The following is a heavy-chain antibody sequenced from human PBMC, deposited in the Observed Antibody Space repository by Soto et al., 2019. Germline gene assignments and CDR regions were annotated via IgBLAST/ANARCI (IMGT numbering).Heavy chain of an antibody. Sequence: GGSLRLSCAASGFTFSSYGMHWVRQAPGKGLEWVAVISYDGSNKYYADSVKGRFTISRDNSKNTLYLQMNSLRAEDTAVYYCAKDLAYGSGTKRDYWGQGTLVTVSS. V-gene: IGHV3-30*18. J-gene: IGHJ4*02. CDR2: ISYDGSNK. CDR3: AKDLAYGSGTKRDY. D-gene: IGHD3-10*01. CDR1: GFTFSSYG.